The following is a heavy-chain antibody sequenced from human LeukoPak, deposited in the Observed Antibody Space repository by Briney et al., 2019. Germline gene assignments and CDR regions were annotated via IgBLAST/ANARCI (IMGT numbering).Heavy chain of an antibody. V-gene: IGHV3-23*01. CDR3: AKASWALRDGYSTPHFDY. CDR2: ISGSGGST. D-gene: IGHD5-24*01. CDR1: GFTFSSYA. Sequence: PGGSLRLSCAASGFTFSSYAMSWVRQAPGKGLEWVSAISGSGGSTYYADSVKGRFTISRDNSKNTLYLQMNSLRAEDTAVYYCAKASWALRDGYSTPHFDYWGQGTLVTVSS. J-gene: IGHJ4*02.